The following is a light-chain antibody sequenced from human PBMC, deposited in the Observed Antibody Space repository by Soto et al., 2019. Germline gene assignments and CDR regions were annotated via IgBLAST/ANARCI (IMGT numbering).Light chain of an antibody. J-gene: IGKJ3*01. V-gene: IGKV1-27*01. Sequence: IQMTQSPSSLSASVGDRVTITCRASQAIRNYVAWYQQKPGKVPKLLISAASTLQSGVPSRFSGGGSGTDFTLTVDSLQPEVVGVYYCQNYDSVPFTFGPGTKVDIK. CDR1: QAIRNY. CDR2: AAS. CDR3: QNYDSVPFT.